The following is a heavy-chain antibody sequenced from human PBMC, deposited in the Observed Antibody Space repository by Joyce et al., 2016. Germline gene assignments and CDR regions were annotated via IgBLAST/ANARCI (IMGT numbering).Heavy chain of an antibody. J-gene: IGHJ5*02. CDR2: IDPSDSYT. CDR3: AGIFVVVPATIDSGWFDP. Sequence: EVQLVQSGAEVKKPGESLRISWKGSGYKFTSYWITWVRQLPGKGLEWMGRIDPSDSYTAYGPSFQGHVTISADKSSSTAYLQWSSLKASDTAMYYCAGIFVVVPATIDSGWFDPWGQGTLVTVSS. D-gene: IGHD2-2*02. V-gene: IGHV5-10-1*03. CDR1: GYKFTSYW.